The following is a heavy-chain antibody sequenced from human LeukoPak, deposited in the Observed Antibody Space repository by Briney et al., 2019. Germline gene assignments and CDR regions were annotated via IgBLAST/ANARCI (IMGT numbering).Heavy chain of an antibody. D-gene: IGHD4-17*01. CDR1: GFTFSSCA. CDR3: AKSYGDYLGYFDS. CDR2: ISDGGGTT. J-gene: IGHJ4*02. Sequence: PGGSLRLSCAASGFTFSSCAISWVRQAPGEGLEWVSGISDGGGTTNYADAVKGRFTISRDKSKNTLFLQMNSLRAEDTAVYYCAKSYGDYLGYFDSWGQGTLVTVSS. V-gene: IGHV3-23*01.